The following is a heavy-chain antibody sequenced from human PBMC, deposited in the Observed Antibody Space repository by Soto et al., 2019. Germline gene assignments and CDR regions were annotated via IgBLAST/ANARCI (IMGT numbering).Heavy chain of an antibody. CDR2: IIPIFGTA. D-gene: IGHD3-22*01. J-gene: IGHJ3*02. CDR1: GGTFSSYA. V-gene: IGHV1-69*13. CDR3: ARSMIVVVNAFDI. Sequence: SVKVSCKASGGTFSSYAISWVRQAPGQGLEWMGGIIPIFGTANYAQKFQGRVTITADESTSTAYMELSSLRSEDTAVYYCARSMIVVVNAFDIWGQGAMVTVSS.